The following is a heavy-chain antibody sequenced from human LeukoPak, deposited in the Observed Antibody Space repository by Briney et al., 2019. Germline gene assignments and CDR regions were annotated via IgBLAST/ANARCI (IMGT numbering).Heavy chain of an antibody. D-gene: IGHD3-10*01. CDR3: AKVTYGSGTYGAFDY. V-gene: IGHV3-48*01. J-gene: IGHJ4*02. CDR2: IDSSGSSI. CDR1: GFTFSSYW. Sequence: GGSLRLSCAASGFTFSSYWMHWVRQAPGKGLEWVSYIDSSGSSIHYADSVKGRFTISRDNSKNTLYLQMNSLRAEDTAVYYCAKVTYGSGTYGAFDYWGQGTLVTVSS.